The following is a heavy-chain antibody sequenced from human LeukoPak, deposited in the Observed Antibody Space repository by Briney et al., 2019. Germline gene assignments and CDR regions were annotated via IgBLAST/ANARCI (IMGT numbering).Heavy chain of an antibody. D-gene: IGHD3-22*01. CDR2: LSGSGVST. CDR1: GFTFRSYA. V-gene: IGHV3-23*01. J-gene: IGHJ6*02. Sequence: GGSLRLSCAASGFTFRSYAMSWVRQAPGKGLEWVSGLSGSGVSTYYADSVKGRFTTSRDNSKNTLYLQMNSLRVEDMAVYYCAKDHRYYDSSGYYYADYYYYGMDVWGQGTTVTVSS. CDR3: AKDHRYYDSSGYYYADYYYYGMDV.